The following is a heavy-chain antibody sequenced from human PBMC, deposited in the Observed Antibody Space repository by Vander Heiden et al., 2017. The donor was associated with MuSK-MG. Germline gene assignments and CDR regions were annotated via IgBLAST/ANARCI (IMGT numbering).Heavy chain of an antibody. Sequence: EVQLLESGGGLVQPGGSLRLSCAAPGFTFSSYAMSWVRQAPGKGLEWVSAISGSGGSTYYADSVKGRFTISRDNSKNTLYLQMNSLRAEDTAVYYCAKDRVQLGRGYYFDYWGQGTLVTVSS. CDR1: GFTFSSYA. CDR3: AKDRVQLGRGYYFDY. D-gene: IGHD6-6*01. V-gene: IGHV3-23*01. CDR2: ISGSGGST. J-gene: IGHJ4*02.